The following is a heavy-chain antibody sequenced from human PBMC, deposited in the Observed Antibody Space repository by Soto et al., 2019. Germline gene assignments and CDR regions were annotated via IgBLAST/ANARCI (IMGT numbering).Heavy chain of an antibody. CDR1: GFTFSSYS. CDR2: ISSSSSYI. D-gene: IGHD2-21*02. CDR3: ARSVVVTAYYYYYGMDV. J-gene: IGHJ6*02. V-gene: IGHV3-21*01. Sequence: GGSLRLSCAASGFTFSSYSMNWVSQAPGKGLEWVSSISSSSSYIYYADSVKGRFTISRDNAKNSLYLQMNSLRAEDTAVYYCARSVVVTAYYYYYGMDVWGQGTTVTVSS.